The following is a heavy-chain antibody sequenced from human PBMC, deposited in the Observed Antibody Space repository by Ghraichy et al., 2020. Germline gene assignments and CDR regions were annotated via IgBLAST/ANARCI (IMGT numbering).Heavy chain of an antibody. CDR3: ASTAYCGGDCYSSHYGMDV. J-gene: IGHJ6*02. CDR1: GFTLSSYW. Sequence: GESLNISCAASGFTLSSYWMSWVRQAPGKGLEWVANIKQDESEKYYVDSVRGRFTISRDNAKNSLYLQMNSLRAEDTAVYYCASTAYCGGDCYSSHYGMDVWGQGTTVTVSS. CDR2: IKQDESEK. D-gene: IGHD2-21*02. V-gene: IGHV3-7*01.